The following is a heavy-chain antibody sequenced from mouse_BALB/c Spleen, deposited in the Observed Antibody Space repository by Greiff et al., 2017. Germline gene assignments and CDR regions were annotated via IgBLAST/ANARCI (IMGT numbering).Heavy chain of an antibody. CDR2: INPSTGYT. CDR3: ARPYYRSRYYYAMDY. V-gene: IGHV1-7*01. D-gene: IGHD2-14*01. Sequence: QVQLQQSGADLAKPGASVKMSCKASGYTFTSYWMHWVKQRPGQGLEWIGYINPSTGYTEYNQKFKDKATLTADKSSSTAYMQLSSLTSEDSAVYYCARPYYRSRYYYAMDYWGQGTSVTVSS. J-gene: IGHJ4*01. CDR1: GYTFTSYW.